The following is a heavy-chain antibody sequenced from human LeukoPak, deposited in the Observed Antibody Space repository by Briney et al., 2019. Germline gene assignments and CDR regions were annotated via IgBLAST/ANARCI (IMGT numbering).Heavy chain of an antibody. CDR3: ARLGVPAGFDY. CDR2: IIPIFGTA. J-gene: IGHJ4*02. CDR1: GGTFSSYA. D-gene: IGHD2-2*01. V-gene: IGHV1-69*13. Sequence: ASVKVSCKASGGTFSSYAISWVRQAPGQGLEWMGGIIPIFGTANYAQKFQGRVTITADESTSTAYMELSSLRFEDTAVYYCARLGVPAGFDYWGQGTLVTVSS.